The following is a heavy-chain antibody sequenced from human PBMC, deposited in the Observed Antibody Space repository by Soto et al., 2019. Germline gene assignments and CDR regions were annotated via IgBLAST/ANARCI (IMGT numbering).Heavy chain of an antibody. CDR2: IRSKANSYAT. D-gene: IGHD6-6*01. CDR1: GLTFSGSA. J-gene: IGHJ6*03. CDR3: TRHWVAARKDYYYYYMDV. Sequence: GGSLRLSCAASGLTFSGSAMHWVRQASGKGLEWVGRIRSKANSYATAYVASVKGRFTISRDDSKNTAYLQMNSLKTEDTAVYYCTRHWVAARKDYYYYYMDVWGKGTTVTVSS. V-gene: IGHV3-73*01.